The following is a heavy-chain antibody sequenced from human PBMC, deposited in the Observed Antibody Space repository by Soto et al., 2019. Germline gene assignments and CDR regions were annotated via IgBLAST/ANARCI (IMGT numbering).Heavy chain of an antibody. CDR2: INSDGTTT. Sequence: VQLVESGGGLVQPGGSLRLSCAASGFTFTSNWMHWVRQAPGKGLVWVSRINSDGTTTTYADSVKGRFTISRANAKNSLYVQVNSLGDEDTAVYYCTRGGATGAGMYHFENWGQGPLVTVSS. CDR1: GFTFTSNW. CDR3: TRGGATGAGMYHFEN. D-gene: IGHD2-2*01. J-gene: IGHJ4*02. V-gene: IGHV3-74*01.